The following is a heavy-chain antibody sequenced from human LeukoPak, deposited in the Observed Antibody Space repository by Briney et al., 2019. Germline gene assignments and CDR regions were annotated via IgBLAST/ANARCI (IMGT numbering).Heavy chain of an antibody. J-gene: IGHJ4*02. CDR2: ISYDGSNK. D-gene: IGHD1-14*01. CDR3: AKNLKVHGVSYFDY. V-gene: IGHV3-30-3*01. CDR1: GFTFSSYA. Sequence: GGSLRLSCAASGFTFSSYAVHWVRQAPGKGLEWVAVISYDGSNKYYADSVKGRFTISRDDSKNTLYLQMNSLRAEDTAVYYCAKNLKVHGVSYFDYWGQGTLVTVSS.